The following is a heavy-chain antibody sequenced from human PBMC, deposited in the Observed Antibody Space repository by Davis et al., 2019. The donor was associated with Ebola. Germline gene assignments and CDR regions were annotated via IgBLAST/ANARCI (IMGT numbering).Heavy chain of an antibody. J-gene: IGHJ4*02. Sequence: GESLKTSCAASGFTFSSYAMHWVRQAPGKGLEWVAVIPYDGSNKYYADSVKGRFTISRDNAKNTLYLQMNSLRAEDTAVYYCGRDYYGSVDSWGQGTLVTVSS. CDR2: IPYDGSNK. D-gene: IGHD3-10*01. CDR3: GRDYYGSVDS. V-gene: IGHV3-30-3*01. CDR1: GFTFSSYA.